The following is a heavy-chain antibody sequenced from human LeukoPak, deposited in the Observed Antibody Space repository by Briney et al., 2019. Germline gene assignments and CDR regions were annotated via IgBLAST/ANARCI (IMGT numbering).Heavy chain of an antibody. D-gene: IGHD6-6*01. V-gene: IGHV3-48*01. CDR2: ISSSSTTI. CDR3: AKIFYSSSSYFDY. CDR1: GFSFSRYT. J-gene: IGHJ4*02. Sequence: GGSLRLSCAASGFSFSRYTMSWVRQAPGKGLEWISYISSSSTTIKYADSVKGRFIISRDNAKNSVYLQMNSLRAEDTAVYYCAKIFYSSSSYFDYWGQGTLVTVSS.